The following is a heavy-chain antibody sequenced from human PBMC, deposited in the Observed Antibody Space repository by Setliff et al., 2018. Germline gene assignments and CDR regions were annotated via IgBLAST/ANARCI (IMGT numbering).Heavy chain of an antibody. CDR3: ARDLGAIFRYGLDV. D-gene: IGHD3-16*01. Sequence: PGGSLRLSCAASGFTLSSYWMNWVRQAPGKGLEWVANIKQDGSEKDYVDSVKGRFTISRDRAKNSLYLQMNSLRAEDTAVYYCARDLGAIFRYGLDVWGQGTTVTVS. CDR2: IKQDGSEK. CDR1: GFTLSSYW. V-gene: IGHV3-7*01. J-gene: IGHJ6*02.